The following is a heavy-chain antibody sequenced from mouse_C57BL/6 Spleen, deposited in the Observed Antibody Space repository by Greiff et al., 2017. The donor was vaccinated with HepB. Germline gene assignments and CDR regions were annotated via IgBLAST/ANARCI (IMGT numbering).Heavy chain of an antibody. V-gene: IGHV5-4*01. CDR3: ARDDSNLYYYAMDY. CDR1: GFTFSSYA. J-gene: IGHJ4*01. D-gene: IGHD2-5*01. Sequence: EVQLVESGGGLVKPGGSLKLSCAASGFTFSSYAMSWVRQTPEKRLEWVATISDGGSYTYYPDNVKGRFTISRDNAKNNLYLQMSHLKSEDTAMYYCARDDSNLYYYAMDYWGQGTSVTVSS. CDR2: ISDGGSYT.